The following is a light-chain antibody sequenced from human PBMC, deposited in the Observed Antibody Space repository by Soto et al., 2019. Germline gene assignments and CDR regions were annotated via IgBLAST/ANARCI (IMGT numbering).Light chain of an antibody. CDR3: QQSYSSPPT. Sequence: DIQMTQSPSSLSASVEDRVIITCRASQSISNHLNWYQQKPGKAPKLLIFAASSLQSGVPSRFSGSRSGPDFTITISSLPPEDFATYYCQQSYSSPPTFGQGTKVEIK. V-gene: IGKV1-39*01. J-gene: IGKJ1*01. CDR2: AAS. CDR1: QSISNH.